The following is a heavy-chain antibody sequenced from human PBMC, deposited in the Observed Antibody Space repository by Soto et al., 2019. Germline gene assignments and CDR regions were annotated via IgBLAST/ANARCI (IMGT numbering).Heavy chain of an antibody. V-gene: IGHV4-59*01. CDR1: GGSISSYY. CDR3: ARVAGSGFYYYYGMEV. Sequence: SETLSLTCTVSGGSISSYYWSWIRQPPGKGLEWIGYIYYSGSTNYNPSLKSRVTISVDTSKNQFSLKLSSVTAADTAVYYCARVAGSGFYYYYGMEVWGQGTTVTVSS. CDR2: IYYSGST. J-gene: IGHJ6*02. D-gene: IGHD3-10*01.